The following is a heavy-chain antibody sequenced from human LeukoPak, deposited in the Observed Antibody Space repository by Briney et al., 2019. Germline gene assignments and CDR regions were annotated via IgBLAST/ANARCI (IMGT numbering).Heavy chain of an antibody. CDR1: GYTLTELS. CDR3: ARSMRLLLWFGETDYYFDY. D-gene: IGHD3-10*01. J-gene: IGHJ4*02. V-gene: IGHV1-24*01. Sequence: ASVKVSCKVSGYTLTELSMHWVRQAPGKGLEWMGGFDPEDGETIYAQKFQGRVTMTEDTSTDTAYMELSSLRSEDTAVYYCARSMRLLLWFGETDYYFDYWGQGTLVTVSS. CDR2: FDPEDGET.